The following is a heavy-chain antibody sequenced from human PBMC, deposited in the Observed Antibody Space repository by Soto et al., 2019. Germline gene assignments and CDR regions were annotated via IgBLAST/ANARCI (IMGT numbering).Heavy chain of an antibody. V-gene: IGHV4-31*03. CDR3: ALRGPPNYYGSGVGFGY. Sequence: QVQLQESGPGLVKPSQTLSLTCTVSGGSISSGGYYWSWIRQHPGKGLEWIGYLYYSGSTYYNPSLKSRVTNSVDTSKNQVSLKLSSVPAADPAVSYCALRGPPNYYGSGVGFGYWGQGTLVTVSS. J-gene: IGHJ4*02. CDR2: LYYSGST. D-gene: IGHD3-10*01. CDR1: GGSISSGGYY.